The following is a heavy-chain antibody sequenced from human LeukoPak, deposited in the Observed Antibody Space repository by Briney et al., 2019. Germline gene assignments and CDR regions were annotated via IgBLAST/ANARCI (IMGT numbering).Heavy chain of an antibody. J-gene: IGHJ4*02. CDR2: INHSGST. CDR1: GGSFSGYY. V-gene: IGHV4-34*01. CDR3: ARVGIVGATPDDY. Sequence: SETLSLTCAVYGGSFSGYYWSWIRQPPGTGLEWIGEINHSGSTNYNPSLKSRVTISVDTSKNQFSLKLSSVTAADTAVYYCARVGIVGATPDDYWGQGTLVTVSS. D-gene: IGHD1-26*01.